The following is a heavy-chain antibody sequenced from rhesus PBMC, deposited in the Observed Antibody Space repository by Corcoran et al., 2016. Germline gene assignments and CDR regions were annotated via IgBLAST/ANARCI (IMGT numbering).Heavy chain of an antibody. D-gene: IGHD4-29*01. Sequence: EVQLVESGGALVQAGGSLRLSCAASGLTFSNYWMNWVRQAPGKGLEWVGFIKNQADGGTAAYAEAVKGRFAISREDSRNTLYLQMNSLKTEDTAVYYCTAYGSIYGSLDFWGRGVLVTVSS. CDR3: TAYGSIYGSLDF. V-gene: IGHV3-16*01. CDR1: GLTFSNYW. CDR2: IKNQADGGTA. J-gene: IGHJ5-2*02.